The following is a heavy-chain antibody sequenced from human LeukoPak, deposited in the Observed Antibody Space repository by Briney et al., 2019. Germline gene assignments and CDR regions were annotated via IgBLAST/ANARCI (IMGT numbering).Heavy chain of an antibody. D-gene: IGHD3-22*01. Sequence: GGSLRLSCAASGFTFSNNWMHWVRQAPGKGLVWVSRINSDGRTTTYADSVQGRFTISRDNAKYTLYLQMNSLRAEDTAVYYCAMIKEGWGQGTLVTVSS. J-gene: IGHJ4*02. CDR2: INSDGRTT. CDR1: GFTFSNNW. V-gene: IGHV3-74*01. CDR3: AMIKEG.